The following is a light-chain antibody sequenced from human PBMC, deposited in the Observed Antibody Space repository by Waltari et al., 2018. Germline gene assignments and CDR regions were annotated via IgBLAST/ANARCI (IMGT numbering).Light chain of an antibody. CDR1: QSGGRV. J-gene: IGKJ1*01. V-gene: IGKV3D-15*02. CDR2: DAS. Sequence: SCTASQSGGRVLAGCRQRPGQAPRLLIYDASTRATGIPDRFSGSGSGTDFSRTISRLESEDFAVYYCQKYVNLPATFGQGTKVEIK. CDR3: QKYVNLPAT.